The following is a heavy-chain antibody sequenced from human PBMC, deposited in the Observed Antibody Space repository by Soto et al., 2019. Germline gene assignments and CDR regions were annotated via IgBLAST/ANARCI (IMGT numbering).Heavy chain of an antibody. CDR3: ARAGYASSWSTDFYYAMDV. CDR1: GFTFSNYG. Sequence: GGSLRLSCAASGFTFSNYGVHWVRQAPGKGLEWVAVISYDGSDKYQADSVKGRFAISRDNSKNTLFLQMNHLRPEDTAVYYCARAGYASSWSTDFYYAMDVWGQGTRVTAP. D-gene: IGHD6-19*01. J-gene: IGHJ6*02. CDR2: ISYDGSDK. V-gene: IGHV3-30*03.